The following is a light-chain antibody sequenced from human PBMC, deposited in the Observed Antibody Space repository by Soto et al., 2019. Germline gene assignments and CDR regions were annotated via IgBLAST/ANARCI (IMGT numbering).Light chain of an antibody. Sequence: EIVLTQSPATLSLSPGEGATLSCRASQSAGSYLAWYQQKPGQAPRLLIYDTSNRATGIPTRFSGSGSGTDFTITISSLEPEDFAVYYCQQRSASLTFGGGTKVEIK. CDR3: QQRSASLT. CDR2: DTS. CDR1: QSAGSY. J-gene: IGKJ4*01. V-gene: IGKV3-11*01.